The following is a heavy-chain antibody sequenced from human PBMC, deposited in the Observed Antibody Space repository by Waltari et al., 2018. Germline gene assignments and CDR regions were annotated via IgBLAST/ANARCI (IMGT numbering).Heavy chain of an antibody. Sequence: EVQLVETGGGSIQPGGSLRLSCAASGLTVSNNYMSWVRQAPGKGLGGVSVIYSGGTTHYADSGKGRFTISRDNSKSTLYLQMNSLRAEDTAVYYCATSPSRSFWGQGTLVTVSS. CDR2: IYSGGTT. J-gene: IGHJ4*02. V-gene: IGHV3-53*02. CDR1: GLTVSNNY. CDR3: ATSPSRSF.